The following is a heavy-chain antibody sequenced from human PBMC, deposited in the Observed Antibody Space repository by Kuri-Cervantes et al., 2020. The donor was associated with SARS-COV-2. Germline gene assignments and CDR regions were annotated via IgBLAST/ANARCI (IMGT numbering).Heavy chain of an antibody. CDR2: IKQDGSEK. CDR3: ARDGAVAVYFDY. V-gene: IGHV3-7*01. D-gene: IGHD6-19*01. J-gene: IGHJ4*02. CDR1: GFTFSSYW. Sequence: GGSLKISCAASGFTFSSYWMSWVRQAPGKGLEWVANIKQDGSEKYYVDSVKGRFTISRDNAKNSLYLQMNSLRAEDTAVYYCARDGAVAVYFDYWGQGTLVTVSS.